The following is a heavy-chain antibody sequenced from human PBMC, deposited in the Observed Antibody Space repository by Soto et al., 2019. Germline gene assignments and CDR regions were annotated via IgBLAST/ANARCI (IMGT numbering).Heavy chain of an antibody. CDR3: ARQAGPDGRKRWFDP. Sequence: GESLKISCKGSGHSFTSYWIGWVRQMPGKGLEWIGIIYPDDSDTRYSPSFQGQVTISADKSISTAYLQWSSLKASDTAMYYCARQAGPDGRKRWFDPWGQGTLVTVSS. CDR2: IYPDDSDT. CDR1: GHSFTSYW. D-gene: IGHD6-19*01. V-gene: IGHV5-51*01. J-gene: IGHJ5*02.